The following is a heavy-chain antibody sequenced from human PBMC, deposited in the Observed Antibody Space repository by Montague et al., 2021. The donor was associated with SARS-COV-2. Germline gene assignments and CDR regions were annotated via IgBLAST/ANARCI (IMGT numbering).Heavy chain of an antibody. D-gene: IGHD3-10*01. J-gene: IGHJ5*02. CDR1: GGSISSSSNY. V-gene: IGHV4-39*01. Sequence: SETLSLTCTVSGGSISSSSNYWGWIRQPPGKGLEWIASIYYSGSTYYNSSLKSRVSISVDTSKNQFSLKLNSVTAADTAVYYCARLVWFGELSSENWFDPWGQGTLVTASS. CDR3: ARLVWFGELSSENWFDP. CDR2: IYYSGST.